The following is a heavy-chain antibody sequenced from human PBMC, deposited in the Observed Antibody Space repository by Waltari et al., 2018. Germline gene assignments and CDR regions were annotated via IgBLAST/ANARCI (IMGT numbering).Heavy chain of an antibody. J-gene: IGHJ4*02. D-gene: IGHD1-26*01. CDR2: IIPIFGTA. CDR3: ARGQWEPYFDY. CDR1: GGTFRRYA. V-gene: IGHV1-69*12. Sequence: QVQLVQSGAEVKKPGSSVKVSCKASGGTFRRYAIRRVQTAPGQGLEWMGGIIPIFGTANYAQKFQGRVTITADESTSTAYMELSSLRSEDTAVYYCARGQWEPYFDYWGQGTLVTVSS.